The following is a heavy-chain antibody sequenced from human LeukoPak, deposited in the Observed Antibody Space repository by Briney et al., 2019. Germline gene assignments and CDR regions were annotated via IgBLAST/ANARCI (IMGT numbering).Heavy chain of an antibody. CDR2: ITSSSTYI. V-gene: IGHV3-21*01. CDR1: GFTFSDYE. D-gene: IGHD3-22*01. Sequence: GGSLRLSCAASGFTFSDYEMNWVRQAPGKGLEWVSSITSSSTYIYYADSVKGRFTISRDNAKNSLYLEMNSLRVDDTAVYYCARDPYSGGYSDYYYYYMDVWGKGTTVTVSS. CDR3: ARDPYSGGYSDYYYYYMDV. J-gene: IGHJ6*03.